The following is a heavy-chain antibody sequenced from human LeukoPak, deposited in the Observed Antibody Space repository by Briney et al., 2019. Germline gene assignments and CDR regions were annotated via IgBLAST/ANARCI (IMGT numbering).Heavy chain of an antibody. J-gene: IGHJ3*02. CDR1: GYTFTTYN. Sequence: ASVKVSCKASGYTFTTYNINWVRQAPGQGLEWMGWISGYNGNTNYAQKLQGRVTMTTDTSTSAAYMELRSLKSDDTAVYYCASLKNYYDSSGYLVTDAFDIWGQGTMVTVSS. CDR2: ISGYNGNT. D-gene: IGHD3-22*01. V-gene: IGHV1-18*01. CDR3: ASLKNYYDSSGYLVTDAFDI.